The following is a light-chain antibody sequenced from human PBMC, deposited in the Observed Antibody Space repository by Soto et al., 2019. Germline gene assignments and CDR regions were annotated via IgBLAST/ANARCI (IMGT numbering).Light chain of an antibody. J-gene: IGKJ1*01. Sequence: EIVMTQSPATLSVSPGDRATLSCRARQTVSTNLAWYQQKPGQAPRLRIYGASTRATGVPDRFSGSGSRTEFTLTISSLQSEDFAVYYCQQYNSWPPLTVGQGTKVEIK. CDR1: QTVSTN. CDR3: QQYNSWPPLT. V-gene: IGKV3-15*01. CDR2: GAS.